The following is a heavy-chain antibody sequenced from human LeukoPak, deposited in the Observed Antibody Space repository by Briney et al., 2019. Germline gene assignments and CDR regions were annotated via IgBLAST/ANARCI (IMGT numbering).Heavy chain of an antibody. D-gene: IGHD6-13*01. CDR1: GYTFTGYY. CDR2: INPNSGGT. J-gene: IGHJ4*02. Sequence: ASVKVSFKASGYTFTGYYMHWVRQAPGQGLEWMGWINPNSGGTNYAQKFQGRVTMTRDTSISTAYMELSRLRSDDTAVYYCARDRALQQLGAFFDYWGQGTLVTVSS. V-gene: IGHV1-2*02. CDR3: ARDRALQQLGAFFDY.